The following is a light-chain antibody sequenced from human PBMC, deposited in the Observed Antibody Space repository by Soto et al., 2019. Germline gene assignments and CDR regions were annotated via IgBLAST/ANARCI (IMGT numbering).Light chain of an antibody. J-gene: IGLJ1*01. Sequence: QSVLTQPASVSGSPGQSITISCTGTSSDLAIYNYVSWYQQQPGKAPKLMIYEVSNRPSGVSSRFSGSKSGNTASLTISGLQSEDEADYYCSSYTDSRTYVFGTGTKVTVL. CDR3: SSYTDSRTYV. CDR1: SSDLAIYNY. CDR2: EVS. V-gene: IGLV2-14*01.